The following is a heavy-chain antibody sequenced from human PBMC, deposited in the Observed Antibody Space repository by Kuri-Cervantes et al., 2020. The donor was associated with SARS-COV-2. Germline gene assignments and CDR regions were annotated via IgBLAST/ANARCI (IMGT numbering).Heavy chain of an antibody. D-gene: IGHD6-13*01. V-gene: IGHV3-20*04. CDR1: GFTFDDYG. Sequence: GESLKISCAASGFTFDDYGMSWVRQAPGKGLEWVSGINWNGGSTGYADSVKGRFTISRDNVKNSLYLQMNSLRAEDTALYYCARVGDSSSWRGGPDYWGQGTLVTVSS. CDR3: ARVGDSSSWRGGPDY. CDR2: INWNGGST. J-gene: IGHJ4*02.